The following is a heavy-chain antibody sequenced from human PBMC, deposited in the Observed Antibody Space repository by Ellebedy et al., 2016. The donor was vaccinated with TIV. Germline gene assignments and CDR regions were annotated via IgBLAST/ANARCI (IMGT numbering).Heavy chain of an antibody. CDR2: ISTSGGST. CDR3: VRGAGSYHFDY. CDR1: GFTFSTYA. V-gene: IGHV3-23*01. Sequence: GESLKISCAASGFTFSTYAMSWVRQAPGKGLEWVSAISTSGGSTYYADSVKGRFTVSRDNPKNTLYLQMHSLRAEDTAVYYCVRGAGSYHFDYWGQGTLVTV. J-gene: IGHJ4*02. D-gene: IGHD1-26*01.